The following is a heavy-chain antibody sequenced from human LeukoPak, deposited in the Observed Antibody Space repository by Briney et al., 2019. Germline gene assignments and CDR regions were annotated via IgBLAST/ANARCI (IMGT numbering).Heavy chain of an antibody. CDR1: GGSFSDYF. V-gene: IGHV4-34*01. D-gene: IGHD3-10*01. J-gene: IGHJ3*02. CDR2: INQGGGT. Sequence: SETLSLTCAVYGGSFSDYFWNWIRQTPGKGLEWIGEINQGGGTNYNPSLKSRVTISVDTSKNQFSLKLSSVTAADTAVYYCARSHYYGFGAFDIWGQGTMVTVSS. CDR3: ARSHYYGFGAFDI.